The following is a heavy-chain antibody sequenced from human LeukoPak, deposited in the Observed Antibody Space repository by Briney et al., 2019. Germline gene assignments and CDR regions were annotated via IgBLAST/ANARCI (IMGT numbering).Heavy chain of an antibody. CDR2: IYTSGST. V-gene: IGHV4-4*07. D-gene: IGHD3-10*01. Sequence: PSETLSPTCTVSGGSISSYYWSWIRLPAGKGLEWIGRIYTSGSTNYNPSLKSRVTMSVDTSKNQFSPKLSSVTAADTAVYYCARDSGFQSPGYWYFDLWGRGTLVTVSS. CDR3: ARDSGFQSPGYWYFDL. J-gene: IGHJ2*01. CDR1: GGSISSYY.